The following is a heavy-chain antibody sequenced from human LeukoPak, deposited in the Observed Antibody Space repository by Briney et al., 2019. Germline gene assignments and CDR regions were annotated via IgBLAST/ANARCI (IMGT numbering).Heavy chain of an antibody. D-gene: IGHD2-21*02. Sequence: ASVKLSCKASGYAFTGYYMQCVRQAPGQGLKWMGRSPPNSGGTNYAQKFQGRVTMTSDTSISTDYMELSRLRSDDTAEYYCVRGRTSGGGDCWDREYYLHLVQGRIVTVSS. CDR2: SPPNSGGT. CDR3: VRGRTSGGGDCWDREYYLH. V-gene: IGHV1-2*06. J-gene: IGHJ1*01. CDR1: GYAFTGYY.